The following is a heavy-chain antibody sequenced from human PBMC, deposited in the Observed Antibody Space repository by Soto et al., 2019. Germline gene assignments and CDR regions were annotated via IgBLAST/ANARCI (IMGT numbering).Heavy chain of an antibody. J-gene: IGHJ5*02. CDR1: GGTFSSYA. D-gene: IGHD2-8*01. Sequence: ASVKVSCKASGGTFSSYAISWVRQAPGQGLEWMGGIIPIFGTANYAQKFQGRVTITADESTSTAYMELSSLRSEDTAVYYCARVPSPPLLCTNGVCHTSPLGPWFDPWGQGTLVTVSS. V-gene: IGHV1-69*13. CDR2: IIPIFGTA. CDR3: ARVPSPPLLCTNGVCHTSPLGPWFDP.